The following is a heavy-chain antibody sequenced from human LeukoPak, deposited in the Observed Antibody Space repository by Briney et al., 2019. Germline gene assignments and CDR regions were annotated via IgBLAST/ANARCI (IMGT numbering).Heavy chain of an antibody. Sequence: GGFLRLSCAASGFTVSSNYMSWVRQAPGKGLEWVSVIYSGGSTYYADSVKGRFTISRDNSKNTLYLQMNSLRAEDTAVYYCARALVGATGYWGQGTLVTVSS. V-gene: IGHV3-66*01. CDR2: IYSGGST. J-gene: IGHJ4*02. CDR1: GFTVSSNY. D-gene: IGHD1-26*01. CDR3: ARALVGATGY.